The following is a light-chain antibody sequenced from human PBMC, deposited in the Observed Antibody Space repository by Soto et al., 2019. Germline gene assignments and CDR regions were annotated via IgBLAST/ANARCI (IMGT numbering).Light chain of an antibody. V-gene: IGKV1-39*01. J-gene: IGKJ4*01. CDR2: AAS. CDR1: QSISSY. Sequence: DIQMTQSPSSLSASVGDRVTITCRASQSISSYLNWYQQKPGKAPKLLIYAASSLQSGVPSRFSGSGSGTDFTLPISSRQPEDFATYYCQQSYSTPRLTFGGGTKVEIK. CDR3: QQSYSTPRLT.